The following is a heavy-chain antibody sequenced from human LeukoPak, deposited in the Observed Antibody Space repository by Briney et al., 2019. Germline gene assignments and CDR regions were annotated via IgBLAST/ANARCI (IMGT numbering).Heavy chain of an antibody. D-gene: IGHD6-19*01. J-gene: IGHJ4*02. CDR1: GGSISSYY. V-gene: IGHV4-59*01. Sequence: SETLSLTCTVSGGSISSYYWSWNRQPPGKGLEWIGYIYYSGSTNYNPSLKSRVTISVDTSKNQFSLKLSSVTAADTAVYYCARGEREWLVRGSFDYWGQGTLVTVSS. CDR3: ARGEREWLVRGSFDY. CDR2: IYYSGST.